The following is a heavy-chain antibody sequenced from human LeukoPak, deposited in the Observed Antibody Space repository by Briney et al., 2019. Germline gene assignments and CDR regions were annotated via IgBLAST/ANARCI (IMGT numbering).Heavy chain of an antibody. D-gene: IGHD6-19*01. V-gene: IGHV1-3*01. Sequence: ASVKVSCKASGYTFSRYGMHWVRQAPGQRLEWMGWINAYNGDTEYSQKLQGRVTITKDTSASTAYMDLSTLRSEDTAVYYCARGSSSDWPLEYWGRGILVTVSS. CDR3: ARGSSSDWPLEY. CDR1: GYTFSRYG. J-gene: IGHJ4*02. CDR2: INAYNGDT.